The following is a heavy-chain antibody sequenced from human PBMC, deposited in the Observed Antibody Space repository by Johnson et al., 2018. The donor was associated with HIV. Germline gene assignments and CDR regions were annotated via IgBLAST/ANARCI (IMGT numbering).Heavy chain of an antibody. D-gene: IGHD7-27*01. CDR3: ARSNWGGYAFDI. CDR2: ITYDGSNK. J-gene: IGHJ3*02. Sequence: QVQLVESGGGVMQPGKSLRLSCEASGFTFRSYAMHWVRQAPGKGLEWVAVITYDGSNKYYADSVKGRFTISRDNSKNTLYLQMNSLRAEDTAVYYCARSNWGGYAFDIWGQGTMVTVSS. CDR1: GFTFRSYA. V-gene: IGHV3-30-3*01.